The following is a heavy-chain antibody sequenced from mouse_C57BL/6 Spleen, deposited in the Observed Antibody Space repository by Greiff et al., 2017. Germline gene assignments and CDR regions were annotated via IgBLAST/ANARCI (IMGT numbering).Heavy chain of an antibody. CDR2: IYPGGGYT. Sequence: VKLQESGAELVRPGTSVKMSCKASGYTFTNYWIGWAKQRPGHGLEWIGDIYPGGGYTNYNEKFKGKATLTADKSSSTAYMQFSSLTSEDSAIYYCARKGLGYDYFDYWGQGTTLTVSS. CDR1: GYTFTNYW. D-gene: IGHD2-2*01. CDR3: ARKGLGYDYFDY. J-gene: IGHJ2*01. V-gene: IGHV1-63*01.